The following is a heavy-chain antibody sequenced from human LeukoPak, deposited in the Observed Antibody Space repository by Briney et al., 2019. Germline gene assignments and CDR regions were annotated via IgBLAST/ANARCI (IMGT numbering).Heavy chain of an antibody. CDR3: ARNNGMDV. CDR1: GFALSSHW. CDR2: VNRDGSET. V-gene: IGHV3-7*03. J-gene: IGHJ6*02. Sequence: GGSLRLSCTASGFALSSHWMTWVRQVPGGGPEWVANVNRDGSETYYLDSVKGRFTISKDNAKNSLYLQMNSLRAEDTALYHCARNNGMDVWGQGTTVIVSS.